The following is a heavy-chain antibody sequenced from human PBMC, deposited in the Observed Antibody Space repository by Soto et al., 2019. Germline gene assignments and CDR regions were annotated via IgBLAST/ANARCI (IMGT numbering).Heavy chain of an antibody. CDR3: AREGCSGGSCGYYYYGMDV. CDR2: LYYSGST. CDR1: GGSISSYY. Sequence: QVQLQESGPGLVKPSETLSLTCTVSGGSISSYYWSWIRQPPGKGLEWIGYLYYSGSTNYNPSLKSRVTISVDTSKIQFSLKLSSVTAADTAVYYCAREGCSGGSCGYYYYGMDVWGQGTTVTVSS. D-gene: IGHD2-15*01. V-gene: IGHV4-59*01. J-gene: IGHJ6*02.